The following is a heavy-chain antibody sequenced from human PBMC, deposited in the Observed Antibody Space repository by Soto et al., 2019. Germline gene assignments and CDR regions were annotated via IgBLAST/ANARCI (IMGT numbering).Heavy chain of an antibody. Sequence: EVQLVQSGGGLVQPGRCLRLSCAATGFAFDEYVMHWVRQAPGKGLEWVGSIGWNGASIDYADSVKGRFTISRDNAKNSLFLQMNSLTTEDTALYFCAKSRVVAYFDRWGQGTLVTVSS. J-gene: IGHJ4*02. CDR3: AKSRVVAYFDR. D-gene: IGHD2-15*01. V-gene: IGHV3-9*01. CDR1: GFAFDEYV. CDR2: IGWNGASI.